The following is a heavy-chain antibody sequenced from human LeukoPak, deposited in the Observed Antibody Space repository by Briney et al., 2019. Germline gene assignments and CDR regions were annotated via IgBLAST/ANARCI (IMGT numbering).Heavy chain of an antibody. J-gene: IGHJ6*03. CDR3: ARDVPIVVVPAAMAYYYYYYMDV. D-gene: IGHD2-2*01. Sequence: GASVKVSCKASGYTFTSYGISWVRQAPGQGLEWMGWISAYNGNTNYAQKLQGRVTMTTDTSTSTAYMELRSLRSDATAVYYCARDVPIVVVPAAMAYYYYYYMDVWGKGTTVTVSS. CDR1: GYTFTSYG. V-gene: IGHV1-18*01. CDR2: ISAYNGNT.